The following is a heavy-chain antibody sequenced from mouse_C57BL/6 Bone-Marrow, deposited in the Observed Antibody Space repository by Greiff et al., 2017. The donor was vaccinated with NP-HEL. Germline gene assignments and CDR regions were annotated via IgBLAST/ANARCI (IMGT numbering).Heavy chain of an antibody. V-gene: IGHV1-81*01. CDR1: GYTFTSYG. Sequence: QVQLQQSGAELARPGASVKLSCKASGYTFTSYGISWVKQRTGQGLEWIGEIYPRSGNTYYNEKFKGKATLTADKSSSTAYMELRSLTSEDSAVYYCARYYGSRRYFDVWGTGTTVTVSS. D-gene: IGHD1-1*01. CDR2: IYPRSGNT. CDR3: ARYYGSRRYFDV. J-gene: IGHJ1*03.